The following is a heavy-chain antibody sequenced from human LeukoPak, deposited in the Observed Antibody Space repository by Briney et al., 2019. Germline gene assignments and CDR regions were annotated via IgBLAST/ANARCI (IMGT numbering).Heavy chain of an antibody. CDR3: ARGSPNMGLVNWFDP. D-gene: IGHD3-16*01. CDR2: MNPNSGNT. Sequence: ASVKVSCKASGYTFTSYDINWVRQATGQGLEWMGWMNPNSGNTGYAQKFQGRVTMTRNTSISTAYMELSSLRSEDTAVYYCARGSPNMGLVNWFDPWGQGTLVTASS. CDR1: GYTFTSYD. J-gene: IGHJ5*02. V-gene: IGHV1-8*01.